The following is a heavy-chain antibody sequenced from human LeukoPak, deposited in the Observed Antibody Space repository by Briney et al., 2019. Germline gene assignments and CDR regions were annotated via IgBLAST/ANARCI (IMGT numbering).Heavy chain of an antibody. J-gene: IGHJ4*02. CDR1: GYSLGKNYY. CDR2: IYGTGST. D-gene: IGHD3-16*01. V-gene: IGHV4-38-2*01. CDR3: ARYDSRGSASTRFDY. Sequence: SETLSLTCAVSGYSLGKNYYWGWIRQPPGKGLEWIGRIYGTGSTSYNPSLMNRVTTSVDTSKNHFSLKLTSVTAADTAVYYCARYDSRGSASTRFDYWGQGILVTISS.